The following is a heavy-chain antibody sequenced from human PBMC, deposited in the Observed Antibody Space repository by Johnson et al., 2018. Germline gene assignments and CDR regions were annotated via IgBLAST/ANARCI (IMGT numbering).Heavy chain of an antibody. J-gene: IGHJ6*03. CDR1: GFTFSDSI. Sequence: EVQLVESGGGLVQPGGSLKLSCAASGFTFSDSIVYWVRQASGKGLEWVARIRTKTNNYATTDAAAVRGSFTNSRDDSKHTAYLQLNSLKSEDTAVYYCSAVVTGPHYMDVWGKGTTVTVSS. D-gene: IGHD2-21*02. V-gene: IGHV3-73*01. CDR2: IRTKTNNYAT. CDR3: SAVVTGPHYMDV.